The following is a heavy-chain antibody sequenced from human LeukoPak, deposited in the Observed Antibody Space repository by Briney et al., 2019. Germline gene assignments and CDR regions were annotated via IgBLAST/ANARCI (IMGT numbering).Heavy chain of an antibody. CDR2: ITSSSTNI. Sequence: GSLRLSCAASGFTFSTYNMNWVRQAPGKGLEWVSHITSSSTNIYYADSVKGRFTISRDNAKNALSLQMNSLRDEDTAVYYCATSGNYYLKYWGQGTLVTVSS. D-gene: IGHD1-26*01. CDR3: ATSGNYYLKY. CDR1: GFTFSTYN. V-gene: IGHV3-48*02. J-gene: IGHJ4*02.